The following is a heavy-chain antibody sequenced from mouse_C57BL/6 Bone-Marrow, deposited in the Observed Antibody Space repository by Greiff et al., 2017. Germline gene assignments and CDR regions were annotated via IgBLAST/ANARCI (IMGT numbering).Heavy chain of an antibody. D-gene: IGHD2-5*01. CDR1: GYSFTSYY. V-gene: IGHV1-66*01. CDR2: IYPGSGNT. J-gene: IGHJ3*01. CDR3: ASNYYSNLLFAY. Sequence: QVQLQQSGPELVKPGASVKISCKASGYSFTSYYIHWVKQRPGQGLEWIGWIYPGSGNTKYNEKFKGKATLTADTSSSTAYMQLSSLTSEDSAVYYCASNYYSNLLFAYWGQGTLVTVSA.